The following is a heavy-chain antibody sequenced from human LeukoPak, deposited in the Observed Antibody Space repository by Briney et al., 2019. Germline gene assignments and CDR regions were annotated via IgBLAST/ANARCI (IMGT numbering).Heavy chain of an antibody. J-gene: IGHJ6*02. Sequence: PGRSLRLSCAASGFTFDDYAMHWVRQAPGKGLEWVSGISWNSGSIGYADSVKGRFTISRDNAKNSLYLQMNSLRAEDTALYYCAKDSYYGGNSGYYYYGMDVWGQGTTVTVSS. CDR2: ISWNSGSI. D-gene: IGHD4-23*01. CDR1: GFTFDDYA. CDR3: AKDSYYGGNSGYYYYGMDV. V-gene: IGHV3-9*01.